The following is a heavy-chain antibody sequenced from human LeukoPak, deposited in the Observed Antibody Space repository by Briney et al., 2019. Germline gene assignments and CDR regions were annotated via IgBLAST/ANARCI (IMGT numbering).Heavy chain of an antibody. D-gene: IGHD5-12*01. V-gene: IGHV4-59*01. CDR3: ARGTTEVATEIFDY. CDR1: GGSISPYY. Sequence: SETLSLTCAVSGGSISPYYWSWIRQSPGKGLEWIGYIDPSGSASYNPSLKSRVTISVDTSKNQFSLNLSSVTAADAAVYYCARGTTEVATEIFDYWGQGTLVTVSS. CDR2: IDPSGSA. J-gene: IGHJ4*02.